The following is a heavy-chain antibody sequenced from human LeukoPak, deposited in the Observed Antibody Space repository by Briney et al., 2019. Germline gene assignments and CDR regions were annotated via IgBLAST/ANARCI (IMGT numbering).Heavy chain of an antibody. Sequence: SGGSLRLSCAASGFTFSSYTMEWVRQAPGQGLEWVAFISYDGSLKYYADSVKGRFTISRDNSKNALYLQMNSLRAEDTAVYYCARSPFGDYFDYWGQGTLVTVSS. V-gene: IGHV3-30*04. CDR2: ISYDGSLK. CDR1: GFTFSSYT. CDR3: ARSPFGDYFDY. D-gene: IGHD3-10*01. J-gene: IGHJ4*02.